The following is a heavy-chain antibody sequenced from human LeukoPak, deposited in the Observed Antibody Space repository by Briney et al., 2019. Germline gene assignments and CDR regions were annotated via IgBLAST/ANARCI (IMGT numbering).Heavy chain of an antibody. CDR2: ISGSGGDA. D-gene: IGHD3-10*02. V-gene: IGHV3-23*01. J-gene: IGHJ4*02. CDR3: AVRGGRLDY. Sequence: GGSLRLSCAASGFTFSNYAMSWVRQAPGKGLEWVSSISGSGGDAYYADSVRGRFPISRDDSRSTLFLQMNSLRAEATVVYYWAVRGGRLDYWGQGNLLTVSS. CDR1: GFTFSNYA.